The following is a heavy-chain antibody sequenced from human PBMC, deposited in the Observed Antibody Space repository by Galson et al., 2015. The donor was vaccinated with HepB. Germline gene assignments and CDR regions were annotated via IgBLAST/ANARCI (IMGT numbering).Heavy chain of an antibody. V-gene: IGHV5-51*01. Sequence: QSGAEVKEPGESLKISCKASGYIFTNYWIGWVRHMPGKGLEWMGRIYPGDSDTTYSPSFQGQATISADKSIGTAYLQWNSLKASDTAIYYCARRGWGSSFWYFDLWGHGTLVTVSS. CDR1: GYIFTNYW. CDR2: IYPGDSDT. J-gene: IGHJ2*01. D-gene: IGHD7-27*01. CDR3: ARRGWGSSFWYFDL.